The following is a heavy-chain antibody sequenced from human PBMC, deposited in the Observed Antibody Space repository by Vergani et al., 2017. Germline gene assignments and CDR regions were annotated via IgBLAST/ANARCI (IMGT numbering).Heavy chain of an antibody. Sequence: QVQLQQWGAGLLKPSETLSPTCAVHGGPFSGYYWSWIRQPPGKGLEWIGEINHSGSTNYNPSLKSRVTISVDTSKNQFSLKLSSVTAADTAVYYCARATTPADIVVVQAAHALPVLGYIDDWGQGTLVTVSS. CDR1: GGPFSGYY. J-gene: IGHJ4*02. D-gene: IGHD2-2*01. CDR2: INHSGST. CDR3: ARATTPADIVVVQAAHALPVLGYIDD. V-gene: IGHV4-34*01.